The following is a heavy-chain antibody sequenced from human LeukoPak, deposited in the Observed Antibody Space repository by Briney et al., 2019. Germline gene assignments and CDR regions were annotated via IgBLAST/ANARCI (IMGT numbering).Heavy chain of an antibody. D-gene: IGHD6-13*01. CDR2: INPNSGDT. CDR3: AREIAAQGGMDV. Sequence: GASVKVSCKASGYTFTGYYMHWVRQAPGQGLEWMGWINPNSGDTNYAQRFQGRITMTRDTSISTAYMELSRLRSDDTAVYYCAREIAAQGGMDVWGQGTTVTVSS. J-gene: IGHJ6*02. CDR1: GYTFTGYY. V-gene: IGHV1-2*02.